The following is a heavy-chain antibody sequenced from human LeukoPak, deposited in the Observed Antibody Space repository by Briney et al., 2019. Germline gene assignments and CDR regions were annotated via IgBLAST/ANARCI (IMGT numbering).Heavy chain of an antibody. CDR1: GFPFSSYA. D-gene: IGHD2-15*01. CDR3: VRGYSFGPYGMDV. V-gene: IGHV3-64D*09. CDR2: ISDSGGST. Sequence: GVSLRLSCAASGFPFSSYAMHWVRQAPGKGLEYVSAISDSGGSTYYADSVKGRFTISRDNSKNTLYLQMSSLRAEDTAVYFCVRGYSFGPYGMDVWGQGTTVTVSS. J-gene: IGHJ6*02.